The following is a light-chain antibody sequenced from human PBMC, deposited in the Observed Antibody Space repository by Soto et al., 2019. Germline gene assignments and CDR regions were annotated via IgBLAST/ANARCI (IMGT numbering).Light chain of an antibody. CDR2: DAP. Sequence: ELVLTQSPATLSLSPGQRATLSCRASQSVSTYLAWYPQKPVQTPRLLIHDAPTRATGIPARFSGSGSGTDFTLTISSLEPEDFAVYYCQQRSNWPPTWTFGQGTKVEIK. CDR3: QQRSNWPPTWT. J-gene: IGKJ1*01. CDR1: QSVSTY. V-gene: IGKV3-11*01.